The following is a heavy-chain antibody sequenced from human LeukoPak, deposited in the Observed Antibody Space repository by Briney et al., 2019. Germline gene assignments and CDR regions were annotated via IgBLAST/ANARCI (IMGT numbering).Heavy chain of an antibody. V-gene: IGHV3-21*01. D-gene: IGHD1-26*01. J-gene: IGHJ4*02. CDR2: ISSSSSYI. CDR1: GFTFSSYS. Sequence: GGSLRLSCAASGFTFSSYSMDWVRQAPGKGLEGVSSISSSSSYIYYADSVKGRFTISRDNAKNSLYLQMNSLRAEDTAVYYCAFQWELDTLDYWGQGTLVTVSS. CDR3: AFQWELDTLDY.